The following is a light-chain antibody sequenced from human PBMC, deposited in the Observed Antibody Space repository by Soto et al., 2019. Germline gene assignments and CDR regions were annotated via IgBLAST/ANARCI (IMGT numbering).Light chain of an antibody. CDR2: GAS. V-gene: IGKV3-15*01. CDR1: QSVRSY. CDR3: QQYNNWSPIT. Sequence: NVVTMSPATLSLSPGEIASLSCRASQSVRSYLAWYQQKPGQAPRLLIYGASTRATGIPARFSGSGSGTEFTLTISSRQSEDFAVYYCQQYNNWSPITFGQGTRLEIK. J-gene: IGKJ5*01.